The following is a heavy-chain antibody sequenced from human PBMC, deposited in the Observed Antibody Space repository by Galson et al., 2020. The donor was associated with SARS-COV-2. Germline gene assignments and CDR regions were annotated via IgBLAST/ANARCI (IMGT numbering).Heavy chain of an antibody. D-gene: IGHD5-18*01. J-gene: IGHJ4*02. CDR1: GFTFSSYG. V-gene: IGHV3-33*01. CDR3: ARDGLWLNTFDY. CDR2: IWYDGSNK. Sequence: GESLKISCAASGFTFSSYGMHWVRQAPGKGLEWVAVIWYDGSNKYYADSVKGRFTISRDNSKNTLYLQMNSLRAEDTAVYYCARDGLWLNTFDYWGQGTLVTVSS.